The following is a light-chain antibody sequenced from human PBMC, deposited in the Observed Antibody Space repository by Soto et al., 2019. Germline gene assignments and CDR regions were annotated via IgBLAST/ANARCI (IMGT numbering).Light chain of an antibody. J-gene: IGLJ1*01. V-gene: IGLV1-40*01. Sequence: QSVLSQPPSVSGAPGQRITISCTGSSSNIGANYDVHRYRQVPGTAPKLLMSGDNNRPSGVADRFSGSKSGTSASLAITRLQAEDEADYYCQSYDSSLNRVFGTGTQLTVL. CDR1: SSNIGANYD. CDR3: QSYDSSLNRV. CDR2: GDN.